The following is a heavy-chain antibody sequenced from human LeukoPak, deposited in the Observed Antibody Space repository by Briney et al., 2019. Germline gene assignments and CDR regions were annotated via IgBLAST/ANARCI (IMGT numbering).Heavy chain of an antibody. Sequence: SETLSLTCTVSGGSISSYYWSWIRQPPGKGLEWIGYIYYSGSTNYNPSLKSRVTISEDTSKNQFSLKLSSVTAADTAVYYCARAADGYYYYYMDVWGKGTTVTVSS. J-gene: IGHJ6*03. CDR1: GGSISSYY. CDR3: ARAADGYYYYYMDV. V-gene: IGHV4-59*01. CDR2: IYYSGST. D-gene: IGHD2-15*01.